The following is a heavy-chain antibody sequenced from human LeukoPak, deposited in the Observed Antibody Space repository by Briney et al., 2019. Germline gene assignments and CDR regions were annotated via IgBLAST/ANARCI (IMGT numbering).Heavy chain of an antibody. CDR1: GFTFSSYA. CDR2: ISGSGGST. J-gene: IGHJ4*02. D-gene: IGHD5-18*01. V-gene: IGHV3-23*01. CDR3: AKAQDTFVDTVWGD. Sequence: GGSLRLSCAASGFTFSSYAMSWVRQAPGTRLEWVSAISGSGGSTYHADSVKGRFNISRDNSKNTLYLHMNSLRAEDTAVYYCAKAQDTFVDTVWGDWGQGTPVTVSS.